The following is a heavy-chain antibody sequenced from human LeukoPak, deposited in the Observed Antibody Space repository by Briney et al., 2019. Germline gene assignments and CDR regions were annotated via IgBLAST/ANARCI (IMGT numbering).Heavy chain of an antibody. J-gene: IGHJ4*02. D-gene: IGHD5-18*01. CDR2: IYYSGST. CDR1: GGSISSYY. CDR3: ARVGHFSGYSYGEYCFDY. V-gene: IGHV4-59*01. Sequence: SETLSLTCTGSGGSISSYYWSWIRQPPGKGREWIGYIYYSGSTNYNPSLKSRVTISVDTSKNQFSLKLSSVTAADTAVYYCARVGHFSGYSYGEYCFDYWGQGTLVTVSS.